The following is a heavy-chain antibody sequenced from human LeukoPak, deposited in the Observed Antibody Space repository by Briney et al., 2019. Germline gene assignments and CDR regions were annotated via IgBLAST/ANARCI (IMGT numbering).Heavy chain of an antibody. CDR1: GFSFSSYW. V-gene: IGHV3-7*01. CDR2: IKQDGNEK. Sequence: GGSLRLSCAASGFSFSSYWMTWVRQAPGKGLEWVASIKQDGNEKYYVDSVKGRFTISRDNARNSLYLQMSSLRADDTAVYYCARDGAFRIYDYWGQGTLVTVSS. CDR3: ARDGAFRIYDY. J-gene: IGHJ4*02. D-gene: IGHD3-3*02.